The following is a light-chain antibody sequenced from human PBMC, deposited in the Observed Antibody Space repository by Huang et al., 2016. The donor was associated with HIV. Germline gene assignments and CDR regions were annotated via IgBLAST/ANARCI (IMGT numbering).Light chain of an antibody. CDR3: HQYGGSPGT. CDR1: QSVKSNY. CDR2: GAS. V-gene: IGKV3-20*01. J-gene: IGKJ2*01. Sequence: EIVLTQSPGTLSLSPGERATLSCRASQSVKSNYLAWYQKKPGQAPRLRSYGASSRATGIPDRFSGRGSETDFTLTIGSLEPEDFAVYYCHQYGGSPGTFGQGTKVEIK.